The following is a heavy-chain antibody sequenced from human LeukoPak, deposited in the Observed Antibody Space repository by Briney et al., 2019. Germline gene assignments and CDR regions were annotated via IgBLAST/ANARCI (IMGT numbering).Heavy chain of an antibody. D-gene: IGHD6-19*01. Sequence: SETLSLTCAVYGGSFSGYYWSWIRQPPGKGLEWTASIHYSGSTYYDASFKSRVTMSVDTSKNQFSLKLSSVTAADTAVYYCARHYRGALAGTMGAFDIWGQGTMVTVSS. CDR2: IHYSGST. J-gene: IGHJ3*02. V-gene: IGHV4-34*01. CDR1: GGSFSGYY. CDR3: ARHYRGALAGTMGAFDI.